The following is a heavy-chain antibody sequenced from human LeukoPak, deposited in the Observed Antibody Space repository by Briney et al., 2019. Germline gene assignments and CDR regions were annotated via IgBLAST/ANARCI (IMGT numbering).Heavy chain of an antibody. CDR2: IWYDGSNK. CDR3: ARLRGRAPLDY. Sequence: GGSLRLSCAASGFTFSSYGMHWVRQAPGKGLEWVAVIWYDGSNKYYADSVMGRFTISRDNSKNTLYLQMNSLRAEDTAVYYCARLRGRAPLDYWGQGTLVTVSS. V-gene: IGHV3-33*01. CDR1: GFTFSSYG. D-gene: IGHD5-12*01. J-gene: IGHJ4*02.